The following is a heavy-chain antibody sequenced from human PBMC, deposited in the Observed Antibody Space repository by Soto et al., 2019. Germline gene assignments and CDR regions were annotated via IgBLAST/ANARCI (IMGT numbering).Heavy chain of an antibody. CDR1: GGTFSSYT. Sequence: QVQLVQSGAEVKKPGSSVKVSCTASGGTFSSYTISWVRQAPGQGLEWMGRIIPNLGIANYAQKFQGRVTITADKSTSTAYMELSSLRSEDTAVYYCARDRRDYGDYYFDYWGQGTLVTVSS. V-gene: IGHV1-69*08. D-gene: IGHD4-17*01. CDR3: ARDRRDYGDYYFDY. CDR2: IIPNLGIA. J-gene: IGHJ4*02.